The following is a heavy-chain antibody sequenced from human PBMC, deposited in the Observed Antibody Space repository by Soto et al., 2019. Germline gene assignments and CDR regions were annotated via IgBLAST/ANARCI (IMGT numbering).Heavy chain of an antibody. CDR2: IYYSGST. CDR3: ARHGIQLWTDYYYYYGMDV. J-gene: IGHJ6*02. Sequence: SETLSLTCTVSGGSISSCDYYWSWIRQPPGKGLEWIGYIYYSGSTYYNPSLKSRVTISIDTSTKQVSLRLSSVTAADTAVYYCARHGIQLWTDYYYYYGMDVWGQGTTVTVSS. CDR1: GGSISSCDYY. V-gene: IGHV4-30-4*01. D-gene: IGHD5-18*01.